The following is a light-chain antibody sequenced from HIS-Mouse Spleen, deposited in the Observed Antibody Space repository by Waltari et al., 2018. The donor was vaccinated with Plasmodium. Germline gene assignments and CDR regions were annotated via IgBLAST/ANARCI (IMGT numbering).Light chain of an antibody. CDR2: WAS. CDR1: QRVLYSSNNKNY. J-gene: IGKJ4*01. Sequence: DIVMTQSPDSLAVSLGERATINCKSRQRVLYSSNNKNYVAWYQQKPGQPPKLLIYWASTRESGVPDRFSGSGSGTDFTLTISSLQAEDVAVYYCQQYYSTPLTFGGGTKVEIK. V-gene: IGKV4-1*01. CDR3: QQYYSTPLT.